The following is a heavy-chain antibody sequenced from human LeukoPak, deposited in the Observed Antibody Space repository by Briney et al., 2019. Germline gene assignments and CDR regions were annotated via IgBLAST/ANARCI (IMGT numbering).Heavy chain of an antibody. D-gene: IGHD3-9*01. Sequence: GGSLRLSCTASGFTFSDYAMSWFRQAPGKGLEWVGFIRNKAYGGTAEYAASVKGRFTISRDVSKTIAYLQMNSLKTEDTAVYYCTREKRYFDWFQADYWGQGTLVTVSS. CDR3: TREKRYFDWFQADY. V-gene: IGHV3-49*03. CDR2: IRNKAYGGTA. CDR1: GFTFSDYA. J-gene: IGHJ4*02.